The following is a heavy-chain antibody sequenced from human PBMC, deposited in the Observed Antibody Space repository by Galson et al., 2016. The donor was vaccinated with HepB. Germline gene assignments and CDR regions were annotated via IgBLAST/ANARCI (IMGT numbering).Heavy chain of an antibody. D-gene: IGHD5-24*01. J-gene: IGHJ2*01. CDR2: ISYDGRNT. V-gene: IGHV3-30*01. Sequence: SLRLSCAASGFTFSGYAMHWVRQAPGKGLEWVAVISYDGRNTYYADSVKGRFTVSRDNSKSTLYLQMNSLRAEDTAVYYCATDGDAYNSYTIHWYFDLWGRGTLVTVSS. CDR3: ATDGDAYNSYTIHWYFDL. CDR1: GFTFSGYA.